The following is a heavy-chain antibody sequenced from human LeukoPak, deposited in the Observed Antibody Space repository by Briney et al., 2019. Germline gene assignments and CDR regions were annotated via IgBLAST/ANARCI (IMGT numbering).Heavy chain of an antibody. V-gene: IGHV4-39*07. J-gene: IGHJ4*02. CDR3: AREMSSGYYVYIFDY. D-gene: IGHD3-22*01. CDR1: GGSISSSSYY. CDR2: IYYSGST. Sequence: PSETLSLTCTVSGGSISSSSYYWGWIRQPPGKGLEWIGSIYYSGSTYYNPSLKSRVTISVDTSKNQFSLKLSSVTAADTAVYYCAREMSSGYYVYIFDYWGQGTLVTVSS.